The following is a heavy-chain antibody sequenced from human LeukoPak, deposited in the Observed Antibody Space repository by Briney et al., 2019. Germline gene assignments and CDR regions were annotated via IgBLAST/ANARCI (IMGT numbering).Heavy chain of an antibody. Sequence: GTSLRLSCAASGFTFSNHWMTWVRQAPGKGLEWVANINQRGSEIYYVDSVRGRFTISRDNAKNSLYLQMNTLRAEDTAVYYCVRRYMATSAEDFDYWGQGTLVTVFS. CDR1: GFTFSNHW. V-gene: IGHV3-7*01. CDR2: INQRGSEI. D-gene: IGHD3-16*02. CDR3: VRRYMATSAEDFDY. J-gene: IGHJ4*02.